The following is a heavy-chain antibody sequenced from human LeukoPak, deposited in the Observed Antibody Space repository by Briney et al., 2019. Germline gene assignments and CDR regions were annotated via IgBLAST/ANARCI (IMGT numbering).Heavy chain of an antibody. CDR2: ISGGGDST. CDR3: ARWFGELNDY. Sequence: PGGSLRLSCAASGFTFSSYAMSWVRQAPGKGLEWVSAISGGGDSTYYADSVKGRFTISRDNSKNTLYMQMNSLRDEDTAVYYCARWFGELNDYWGQGTLVTVSS. D-gene: IGHD3-10*01. V-gene: IGHV3-23*01. J-gene: IGHJ4*02. CDR1: GFTFSSYA.